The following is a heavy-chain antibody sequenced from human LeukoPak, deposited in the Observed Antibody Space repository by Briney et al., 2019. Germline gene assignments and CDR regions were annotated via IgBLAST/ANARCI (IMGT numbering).Heavy chain of an antibody. J-gene: IGHJ3*02. CDR3: TTDHGDNRYYCGAFDI. D-gene: IGHD4/OR15-4a*01. CDR2: IKSKRDGETT. Sequence: GGSLRLSCAASGFTFSNAWMRWVRQAPGKGLEWVGQIKSKRDGETTDYAAPVKGRFTISRDDSKNTLYLQMDSLKTEDTAVYYCTTDHGDNRYYCGAFDIWGQGTTVTVSS. V-gene: IGHV3-15*01. CDR1: GFTFSNAW.